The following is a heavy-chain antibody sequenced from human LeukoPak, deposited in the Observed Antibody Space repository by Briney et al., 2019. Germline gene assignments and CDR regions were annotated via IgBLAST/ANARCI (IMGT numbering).Heavy chain of an antibody. V-gene: IGHV4-4*07. D-gene: IGHD5-12*01. CDR3: ARARYSGYDTLFDY. CDR1: GGSISSYY. Sequence: PSETLSLTCTVSGGSISSYYWSWIRQPAGKGLEWIGRIYTSGSTNYNPSLKSRVTMSVDTSKNQFPLKLSSVTAADTAVYYCARARYSGYDTLFDYWGQGTLVTVSS. J-gene: IGHJ4*02. CDR2: IYTSGST.